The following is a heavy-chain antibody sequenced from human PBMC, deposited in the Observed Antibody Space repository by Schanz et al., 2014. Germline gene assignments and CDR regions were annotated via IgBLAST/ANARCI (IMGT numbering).Heavy chain of an antibody. CDR2: IWYDGSNK. CDR1: GFRFDDYA. Sequence: VQLLESGGGLVQPGGSLRLSCAASGFRFDDYAMHWVRQAPGKGLEWVAIIWYDGSNKYYADSVKGRSSISRDNSQNTLYLQMDSLRPEDTAVYFCAKDTGYCHGGACYCFEYWGLGILVTGSS. V-gene: IGHV3-30*02. J-gene: IGHJ4*02. CDR3: AKDTGYCHGGACYCFEY. D-gene: IGHD2-8*02.